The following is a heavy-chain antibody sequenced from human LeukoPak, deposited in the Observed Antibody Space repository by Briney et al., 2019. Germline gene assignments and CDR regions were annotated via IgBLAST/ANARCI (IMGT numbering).Heavy chain of an antibody. CDR1: GGSISSHY. CDR3: ARGDIEFDY. J-gene: IGHJ4*02. V-gene: IGHV4-59*11. Sequence: SETLSLTCTVSGGSISSHYWSWIRQPPGKGLEWIGYIYYSGSTNYNPSLKSRVTISVDTSKNQFSLKLSSVTAADTAVYYCARGDIEFDYWGQGTLVTVSS. D-gene: IGHD2-15*01. CDR2: IYYSGST.